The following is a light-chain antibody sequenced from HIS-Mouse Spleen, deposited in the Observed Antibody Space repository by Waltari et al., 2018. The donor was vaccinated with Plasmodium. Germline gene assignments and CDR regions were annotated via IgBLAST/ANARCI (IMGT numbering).Light chain of an antibody. CDR1: SSNIGAGYD. V-gene: IGLV1-40*01. J-gene: IGLJ3*02. Sequence: QSVLTQPPSVSGAPGQRVTISCTGSSSNIGAGYDVHWYQQLPGTAPKLLIYGNSNRPSGVPDRFAGAKVGTAASLAITGLQAEDEADYYCQSYDSSLSGWVFGGGTKLTVL. CDR3: QSYDSSLSGWV. CDR2: GNS.